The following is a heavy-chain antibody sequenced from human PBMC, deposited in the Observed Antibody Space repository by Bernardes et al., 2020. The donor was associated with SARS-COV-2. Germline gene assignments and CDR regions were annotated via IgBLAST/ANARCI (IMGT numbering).Heavy chain of an antibody. CDR3: AHRVTNGWSPHDAFDV. CDR2: VYWDDDN. V-gene: IGHV2-5*02. Sequence: SGPTLVKPTQTLTLTCTFSGFSLTTTGVGVGWFRQPPGRTLEWLALVYWDDDNRSSPSLRSRITVSKDTGTNQVVLTMTNMAPVDTGRYYCAHRVTNGWSPHDAFDVWGPGTMVTVSS. CDR1: GFSLTTTGVG. J-gene: IGHJ3*01. D-gene: IGHD6-19*01.